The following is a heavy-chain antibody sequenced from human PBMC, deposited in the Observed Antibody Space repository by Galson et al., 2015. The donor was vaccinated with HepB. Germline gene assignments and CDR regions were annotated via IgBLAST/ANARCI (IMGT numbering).Heavy chain of an antibody. CDR2: IYSDGTT. J-gene: IGHJ4*01. CDR3: ASHPDYGDY. Sequence: SETLSLTCTVSGVSIGTYYWSWFRQSPGKRLEWIGYIYSDGTTTYSPPLKSRITISIDTSKRQLFLTVRSVTAADTAVYSCASHPDYGDYWGQGTLVTVSS. V-gene: IGHV4-59*08. CDR1: GVSIGTYY.